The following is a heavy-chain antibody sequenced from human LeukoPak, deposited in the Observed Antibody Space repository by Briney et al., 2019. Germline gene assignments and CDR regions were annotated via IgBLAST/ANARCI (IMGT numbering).Heavy chain of an antibody. D-gene: IGHD2-21*01. CDR1: GFTFSNYW. Sequence: TGGSLRLSCAASGFTFSNYWMNWVRQAPGKGLEWVSSISSSSSYIYYADSVKGRFTISRDNAKNSLYLQMNSLRAEDTAVYYCAGGLGIAGRDYYFDYWGQGTLVTVSS. V-gene: IGHV3-21*01. CDR2: ISSSSSYI. J-gene: IGHJ4*02. CDR3: AGGLGIAGRDYYFDY.